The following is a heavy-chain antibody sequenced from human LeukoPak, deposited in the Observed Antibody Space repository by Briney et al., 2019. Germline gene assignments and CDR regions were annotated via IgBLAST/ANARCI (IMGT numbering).Heavy chain of an antibody. CDR3: ARVENYGDYEGLDY. J-gene: IGHJ4*02. CDR1: GFTFSSYA. Sequence: GGSLRLSCAASGFTFSSYAMSWVRQAPGKGLEWVAFIRYDGSNKYYADSVKGRFTISRDNSKNTLYLQMNSLRAEDTAVYYCARVENYGDYEGLDYWGQGTLVTVSS. V-gene: IGHV3-30*02. CDR2: IRYDGSNK. D-gene: IGHD4-17*01.